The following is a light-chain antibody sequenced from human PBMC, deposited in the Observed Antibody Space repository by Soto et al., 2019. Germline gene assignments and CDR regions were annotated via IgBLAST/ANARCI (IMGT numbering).Light chain of an antibody. J-gene: IGKJ1*01. CDR2: AAS. CDR1: QGISNY. V-gene: IGKV1-27*01. Sequence: DIQMTQSPSSLSASVRDRVTITCRASQGISNYLAWYQQKPGKVPKLLIYAASTLQSGVPSRFSGSGSGTDFTLTISSLKPEDVATYDCQKYDSAPWTFGQGTKVEIK. CDR3: QKYDSAPWT.